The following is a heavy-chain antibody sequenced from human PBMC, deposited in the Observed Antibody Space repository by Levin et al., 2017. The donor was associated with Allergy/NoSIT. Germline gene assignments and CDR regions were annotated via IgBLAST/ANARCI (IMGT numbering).Heavy chain of an antibody. CDR1: GGSISSSNW. Sequence: PSETLSLTCAVFGGSISSSNWRSWVRQPPGKGLEWIGEIYHSGSTNYNPSLKSRVTISVDKSKNQFSLNLTSVTAADTAVYYCASRMVRGVTFDAFDIWGQGTMVTVSS. J-gene: IGHJ3*02. V-gene: IGHV4-4*02. CDR2: IYHSGST. D-gene: IGHD3-10*01. CDR3: ASRMVRGVTFDAFDI.